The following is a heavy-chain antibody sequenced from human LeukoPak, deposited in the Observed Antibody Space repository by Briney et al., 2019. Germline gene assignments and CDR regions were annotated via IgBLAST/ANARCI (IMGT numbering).Heavy chain of an antibody. CDR3: ARDKSEYDSSGRGDY. CDR2: INGDGSYT. CDR1: GFAFSSYW. Sequence: GGSLRLSCAASGFAFSSYWMHWVRQVPGKGLVWLSRINGDGSYTKYADSVKGRFTISRDNAQNTLFLQMNSLSAEDTAVYFCARDKSEYDSSGRGDYWGQEPWSPSPQ. D-gene: IGHD3-22*01. V-gene: IGHV3-74*03. J-gene: IGHJ4*01.